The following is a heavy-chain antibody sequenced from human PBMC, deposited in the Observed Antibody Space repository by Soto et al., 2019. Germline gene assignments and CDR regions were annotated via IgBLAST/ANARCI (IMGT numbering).Heavy chain of an antibody. D-gene: IGHD6-19*01. CDR2: ISPGGDRI. V-gene: IGHV3-48*02. CDR1: GFTFSSYD. J-gene: IGHJ4*02. CDR3: TKSADSAGWGVDF. Sequence: GGSLRLSCAASGFTFSSYDMHWVRQAPGKGLEWVSYISPGGDRIYYAESLKGRITISRDNARNSLSLQMNILSDEDTAVYYCTKSADSAGWGVDFWGQGTLVTVSS.